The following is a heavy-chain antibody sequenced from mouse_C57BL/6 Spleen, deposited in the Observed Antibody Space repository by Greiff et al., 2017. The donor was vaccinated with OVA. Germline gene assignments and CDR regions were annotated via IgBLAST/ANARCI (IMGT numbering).Heavy chain of an antibody. V-gene: IGHV1-15*01. Sequence: VQLQQSGAELVRPGASVTLSCKASGYTFTDYEMHWVKQTPVHGLEWIGAIDPETGGTAYNQKFKGKAILTADKSSSTAYMELRSLTSEDSAVYYCMVGQTFAYWGKGTLVTVSA. J-gene: IGHJ3*01. CDR3: MVGQTFAY. D-gene: IGHD3-3*01. CDR1: GYTFTDYE. CDR2: IDPETGGT.